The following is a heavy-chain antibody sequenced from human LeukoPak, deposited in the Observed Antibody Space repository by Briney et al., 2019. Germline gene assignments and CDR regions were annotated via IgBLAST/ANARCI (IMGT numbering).Heavy chain of an antibody. Sequence: SETLSLTCAVSGYSISSGYYWGWIRQPPGKGLEWIGSIYHSGSTYYNPSLKSRVTISVDTSKNQFSLKLSSVTAADTAVYYCARYCSSTSCYYDYRGQGTLVTVSS. D-gene: IGHD2-2*01. CDR3: ARYCSSTSCYYDY. V-gene: IGHV4-38-2*01. CDR2: IYHSGST. CDR1: GYSISSGYY. J-gene: IGHJ4*02.